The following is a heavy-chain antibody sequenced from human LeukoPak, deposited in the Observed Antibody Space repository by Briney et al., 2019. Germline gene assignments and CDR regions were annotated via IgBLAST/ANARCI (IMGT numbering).Heavy chain of an antibody. J-gene: IGHJ4*02. D-gene: IGHD6-19*01. CDR1: GGSISSSSYY. Sequence: SETLSLTCTVSGGSISSSSYYWGWIRQPPGKGLEWIGSIYYSGSTYYNPSLKSRVTFSVDTSKNQFSLKLSSVTAADTAMYYCARQVAVAGDPDYWGQGTLVTVSS. V-gene: IGHV4-39*07. CDR2: IYYSGST. CDR3: ARQVAVAGDPDY.